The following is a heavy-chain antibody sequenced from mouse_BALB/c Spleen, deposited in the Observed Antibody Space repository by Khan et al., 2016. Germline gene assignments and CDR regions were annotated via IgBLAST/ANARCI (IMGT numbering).Heavy chain of an antibody. CDR1: GFTFSGFG. J-gene: IGHJ4*01. CDR3: ARMGGSYDMDD. Sequence: EVELVESGGDLVQPGGSRKLSCAASGFTFSGFGMHWVRQAPEKGLEWVAYITRGSTNIYYADTVKGRFTISRDNPKNTLFLQMTSRRSEETAMYYCARMGGSYDMDDWGQGTSVTVS. CDR2: ITRGSTNI. V-gene: IGHV5-17*02.